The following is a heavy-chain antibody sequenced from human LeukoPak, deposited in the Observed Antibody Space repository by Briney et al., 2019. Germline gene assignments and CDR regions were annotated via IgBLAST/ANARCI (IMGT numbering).Heavy chain of an antibody. CDR1: GYTFTSYD. J-gene: IGHJ3*02. V-gene: IGHV1-8*03. Sequence: ASVKVSCKASGYTFTSYDINWVRQATGQGLEWMGWMNPNSGNTGYAQKFQGRVTITRNTSISTAYMELSRLRSEDTAVYYCARTYYYDSSGYYYHRPGAFDIWGQGTMVTVSS. CDR3: ARTYYYDSSGYYYHRPGAFDI. CDR2: MNPNSGNT. D-gene: IGHD3-22*01.